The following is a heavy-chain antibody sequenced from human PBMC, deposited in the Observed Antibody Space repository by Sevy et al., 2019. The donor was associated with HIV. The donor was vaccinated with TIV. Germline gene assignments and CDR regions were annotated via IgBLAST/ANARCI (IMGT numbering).Heavy chain of an antibody. J-gene: IGHJ4*02. CDR1: GYTFTGYY. D-gene: IGHD3-3*01. CDR2: INPNSGGT. CDR3: ARVPQYYDFWSGYYFGY. V-gene: IGHV1-2*02. Sequence: ASVKVSCKASGYTFTGYYMHWVRQAPGQGLEWMGWINPNSGGTNYAQKFQGRVTMTRDTSISTAYMGLSRLRSDDTAVYYCARVPQYYDFWSGYYFGYWGQGTLVTVSS.